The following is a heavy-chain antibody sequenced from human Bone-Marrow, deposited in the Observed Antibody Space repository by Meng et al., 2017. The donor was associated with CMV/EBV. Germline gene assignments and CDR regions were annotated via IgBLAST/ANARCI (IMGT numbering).Heavy chain of an antibody. CDR2: VTGGGGST. Sequence: GGSLRLSCAASGFTFSSYGMHWVRQAPGKGLEWVSGVTGGGGSTYYADSVKGRFTISRDNSKNTLYPQMNNLRAKDTATYYCAKYFDLWSGYGSYFDSWGRGTVVTVPS. J-gene: IGHJ4*02. D-gene: IGHD3-3*01. CDR3: AKYFDLWSGYGSYFDS. CDR1: GFTFSSYG. V-gene: IGHV3-NL1*01.